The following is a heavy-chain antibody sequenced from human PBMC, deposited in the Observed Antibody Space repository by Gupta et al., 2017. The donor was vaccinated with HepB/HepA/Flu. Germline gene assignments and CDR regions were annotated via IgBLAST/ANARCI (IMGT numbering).Heavy chain of an antibody. Sequence: DVQLVESGGGLVQPGGSLKLSCAASGFNFSGSDMHWVRQASGKGLEWVGHIRSKAKNFATSYSASLKGRFTISRDDSRNMASLLMNSLKTEDTAVYFCLGVVKPVEIRGDYYFYRDVWGKGTTVTVSS. D-gene: IGHD2-15*01. V-gene: IGHV3-73*02. CDR2: IRSKAKNFAT. CDR1: GFNFSGSD. CDR3: LGVVKPVEIRGDYYFYRDV. J-gene: IGHJ6*03.